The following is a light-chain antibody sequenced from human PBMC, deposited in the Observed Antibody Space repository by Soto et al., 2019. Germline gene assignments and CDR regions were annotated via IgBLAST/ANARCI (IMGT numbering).Light chain of an antibody. CDR2: SAS. J-gene: IGKJ4*01. Sequence: DIRVNQSPASLSVSVGDRVTITCRASQSISSYLNWYQQKPGKAPKLLIYSASSLQSGVPSRFSGSGSCTDFSLTIISLLADDFVPDYSPQTYSPSIPFCGGTKVDIK. CDR3: PQTYSPSIP. CDR1: QSISSY. V-gene: IGKV1-39*01.